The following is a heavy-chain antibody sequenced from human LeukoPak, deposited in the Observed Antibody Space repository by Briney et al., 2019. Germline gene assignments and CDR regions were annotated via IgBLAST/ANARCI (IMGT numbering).Heavy chain of an antibody. D-gene: IGHD3-10*01. CDR3: AKSNGYGLVDI. V-gene: IGHV4-39*07. J-gene: IGHJ3*02. CDR2: IFYSGGT. Sequence: SETLSLTCTVSGGSINTPNYYWGWIRQTPGKGLEWIGNIFYSGGTYYSPSLTSRVTISLDTSRNQFSLKLNSVTVADTAVYYCAKSNGYGLVDIWDQGTMVTVSS. CDR1: GGSINTPNYY.